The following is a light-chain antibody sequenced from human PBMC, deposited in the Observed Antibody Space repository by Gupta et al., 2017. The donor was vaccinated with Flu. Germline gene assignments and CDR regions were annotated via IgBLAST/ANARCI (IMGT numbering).Light chain of an antibody. V-gene: IGKV6-21*01. CDR1: QNIGSN. J-gene: IGKJ5*01. CDR2: YAS. Sequence: TDFQSVTPKEKVTITCRASQNIGSNLHWYQQKPDQSPKLLIKYASQSSSGVPSRFSGSGSGTDFTLTINSVEAEDAATYYCHQSSSLPITFGQGTLLEIK. CDR3: HQSSSLPIT.